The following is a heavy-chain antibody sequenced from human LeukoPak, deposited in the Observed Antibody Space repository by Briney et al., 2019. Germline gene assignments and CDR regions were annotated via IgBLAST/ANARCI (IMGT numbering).Heavy chain of an antibody. CDR1: GYTFTSYY. CDR2: INPSGGNT. CDR3: ARNIVATSYYFDY. J-gene: IGHJ4*02. V-gene: IGHV1-46*01. D-gene: IGHD5-12*01. Sequence: ASVKVSCKASGYTFTSYYMHWVRQAPGQGLEWMGIINPSGGNTSYAQKFQGRVTMTRDMSTSTVYMELSSLRSEYTAVYYCARNIVATSYYFDYWGQGTLVTVSS.